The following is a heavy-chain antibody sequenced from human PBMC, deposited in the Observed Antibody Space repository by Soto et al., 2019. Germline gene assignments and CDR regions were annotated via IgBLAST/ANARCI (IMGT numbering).Heavy chain of an antibody. V-gene: IGHV4-31*03. CDR1: GGSISTGGYY. CDR3: ARSVFP. J-gene: IGHJ5*02. CDR2: FYYSGST. Sequence: QVQLQESGPGLVKPSQTLSLTCTVSGGSISTGGYYWNWIRQHPGKGLEWIGYFYYSGSTSYNPSLKIRVTISVNTSKNQFSLKLSSVTAVDTAVYYCARSVFPWGQGTLVTVSS.